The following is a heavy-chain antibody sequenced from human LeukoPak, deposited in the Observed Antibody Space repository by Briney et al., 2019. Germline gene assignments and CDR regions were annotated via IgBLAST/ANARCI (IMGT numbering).Heavy chain of an antibody. V-gene: IGHV4-38-2*02. D-gene: IGHD5-24*01. J-gene: IGHJ3*02. Sequence: PSETLSLTCTVSGYSITSGYYWGWIRQPPGKGLEWIGSIYHSGSTFYNPSLKSRVTISVDPSKNQFSLKLNSVTAADTAVYYCARGGDRDGYNFRDWRDAFDIWGQGTMVTVSS. CDR1: GYSITSGYY. CDR3: ARGGDRDGYNFRDWRDAFDI. CDR2: IYHSGST.